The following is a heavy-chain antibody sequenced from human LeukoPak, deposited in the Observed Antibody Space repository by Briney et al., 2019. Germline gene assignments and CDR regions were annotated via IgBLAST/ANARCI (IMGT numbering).Heavy chain of an antibody. Sequence: PGGSLRLSCAASGFTFSTFEMNWVRQAPGKGLEWVSYISSSGSTIYYADSVKGRFTISRDNAKNSLYLQMNSLRGEDTAVYYCARESDSSGFGAFDIWGQGTMVTVSS. CDR2: ISSSGSTI. CDR1: GFTFSTFE. D-gene: IGHD3-22*01. V-gene: IGHV3-48*03. CDR3: ARESDSSGFGAFDI. J-gene: IGHJ3*02.